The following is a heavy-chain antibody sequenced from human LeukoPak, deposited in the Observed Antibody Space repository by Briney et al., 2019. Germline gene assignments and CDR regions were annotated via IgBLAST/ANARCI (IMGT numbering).Heavy chain of an antibody. CDR2: MNPNSGNT. V-gene: IGHV1-8*03. J-gene: IGHJ6*03. CDR1: GYTFTSYD. CDR3: ARVMAASVWRSYGSYYYYYYMDV. D-gene: IGHD3-16*01. Sequence: GASVKVSCKASGYTFTSYDINWVRQATGQGLEWMGWMNPNSGNTGYAQKFQGRVTITRNTSISTAYMELSSLRAADTAVYYCARVMAASVWRSYGSYYYYYYMDVWGKGTTVTVSS.